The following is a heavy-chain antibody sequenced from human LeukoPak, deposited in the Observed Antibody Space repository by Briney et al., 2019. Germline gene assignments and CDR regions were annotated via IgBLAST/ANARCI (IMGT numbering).Heavy chain of an antibody. Sequence: PGGSLRLSCAASGFTFSSYSMNWVRQAPGKGLEWVSSISSSSSYIYYADSVKGRFTISRDNSKNTLYLQMNSLRAEDTAVYYCARGVDYYENSGTIDYWGQGTLVTVSS. D-gene: IGHD3-22*01. CDR3: ARGVDYYENSGTIDY. V-gene: IGHV3-21*01. CDR2: ISSSSSYI. J-gene: IGHJ4*02. CDR1: GFTFSSYS.